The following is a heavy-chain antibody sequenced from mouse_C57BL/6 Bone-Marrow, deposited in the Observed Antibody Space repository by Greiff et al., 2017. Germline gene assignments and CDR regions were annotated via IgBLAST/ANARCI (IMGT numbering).Heavy chain of an antibody. V-gene: IGHV5-6*02. CDR2: ISSGGSYT. J-gene: IGHJ4*01. CDR1: GFTFSSYG. CDR3: ARRGPVYAMDY. Sequence: EVKVVESGGDLVKPGGSLKLSCAASGFTFSSYGMSWVLQTPDKRLEWVATISSGGSYTYYPDSVKGRFTISRDNAKNTLYLQMSSLKSEDTAMYYCARRGPVYAMDYWGQGTSVTVSS.